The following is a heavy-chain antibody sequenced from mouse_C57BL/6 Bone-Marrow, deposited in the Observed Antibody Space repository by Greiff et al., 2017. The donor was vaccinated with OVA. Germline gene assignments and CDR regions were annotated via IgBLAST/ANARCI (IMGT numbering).Heavy chain of an antibody. D-gene: IGHD2-2*01. CDR1: VYSIPSGYY. V-gene: IGHV3-6*01. J-gene: IGHJ3*01. Sequence: ESGPGLVQPSQSLSLTCSVTVYSIPSGYYWNWLRQFPGNKLEWMGYLSYAGSNNYNPSLKNRISITRDTSKNQFFRKLNSVTTEDTATYYCARSTMFTTGGFAYWGQGTLVTVSA. CDR3: ARSTMFTTGGFAY. CDR2: LSYAGSN.